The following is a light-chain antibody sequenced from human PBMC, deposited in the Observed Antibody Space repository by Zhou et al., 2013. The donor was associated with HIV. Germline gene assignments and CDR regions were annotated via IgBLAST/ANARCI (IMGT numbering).Light chain of an antibody. CDR1: QSVTTF. Sequence: DIVLTQSPATLSLSPGERATLSCRASQSVTTFLAWYQQKPGQAPRLLIYDASNRATGIPARFSGSGSGTDFTLTISRLEPEDFAVYYCQQYGSSLGLTFGGGTKVEIK. V-gene: IGKV3-20*01. CDR2: DAS. J-gene: IGKJ4*01. CDR3: QQYGSSLGLT.